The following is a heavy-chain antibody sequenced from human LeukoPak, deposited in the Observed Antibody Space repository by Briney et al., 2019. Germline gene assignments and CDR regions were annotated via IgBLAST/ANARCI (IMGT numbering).Heavy chain of an antibody. D-gene: IGHD5-24*01. CDR2: MNPNSGNT. Sequence: ASVKVSCKASGYTFTSYDINWVRQATGQGLEWMGWMNPNSGNTGYAQKFQGRVTITRNSSISTAYMELSSLRSEDTAVYYCARVKPWDGYNPYYLDYWGQGTLVTDSS. V-gene: IGHV1-8*03. CDR3: ARVKPWDGYNPYYLDY. CDR1: GYTFTSYD. J-gene: IGHJ4*02.